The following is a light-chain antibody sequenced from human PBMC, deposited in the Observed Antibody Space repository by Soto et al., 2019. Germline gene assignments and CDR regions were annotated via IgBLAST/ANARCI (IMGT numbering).Light chain of an antibody. J-gene: IGKJ1*01. V-gene: IGKV3-15*01. Sequence: EIVMTQSPATLSVSPGERATLSCRASQSVSSNLAWYQQKPGQAPRLPIYGASTRATGIPARFSGSGSGTEFTLTISSLQSEDFAVYYCQQYNNWPLGTFGQGTKVDI. CDR1: QSVSSN. CDR2: GAS. CDR3: QQYNNWPLGT.